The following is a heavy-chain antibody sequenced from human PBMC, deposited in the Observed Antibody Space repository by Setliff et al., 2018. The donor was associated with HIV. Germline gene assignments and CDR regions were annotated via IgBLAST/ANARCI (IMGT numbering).Heavy chain of an antibody. V-gene: IGHV4-61*09. J-gene: IGHJ3*01. CDR2: IYTNGYT. CDR1: GGSISSGSYY. CDR3: ARAPPGIQNDAFDV. Sequence: PSETLSLTCSVSGGSISSGSYYWTWIRQPAGKGPEWIGHIYTNGYTNYNPSLKSRVTISVDTSKNQFSLRLTSVTAADTAVYYCARAPPGIQNDAFDVWGQGTRVTVSS.